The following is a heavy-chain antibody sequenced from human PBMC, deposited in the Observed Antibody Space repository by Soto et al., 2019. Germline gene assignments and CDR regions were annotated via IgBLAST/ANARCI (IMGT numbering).Heavy chain of an antibody. Sequence: GGSLRLSCAASGFTFSSYGMHWVRQAPGKGLEWVAVISYDGSNKYYADSVKGRFTISRDNSKNTLYLQMNSLRAEDTAVYYCAREKHCSSTSCYFDAFDIWGQGTMVTVSS. D-gene: IGHD2-2*01. J-gene: IGHJ3*02. CDR3: AREKHCSSTSCYFDAFDI. CDR1: GFTFSSYG. CDR2: ISYDGSNK. V-gene: IGHV3-30*03.